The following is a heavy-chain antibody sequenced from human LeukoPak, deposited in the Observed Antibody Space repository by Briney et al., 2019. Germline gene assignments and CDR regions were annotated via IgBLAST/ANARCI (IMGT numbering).Heavy chain of an antibody. V-gene: IGHV1-69*05. CDR2: IIPIFGTA. D-gene: IGHD5-12*01. Sequence: AASVKVSCKASGGTFSSYAISWVRQAPGQGLEWMGRIIPIFGTANYAQKFQGRDTITTDESTSTAYMERSSLRSEDTAVYYCARGEIVATIMDYFDYWGQGTLVTVSS. CDR3: ARGEIVATIMDYFDY. J-gene: IGHJ4*02. CDR1: GGTFSSYA.